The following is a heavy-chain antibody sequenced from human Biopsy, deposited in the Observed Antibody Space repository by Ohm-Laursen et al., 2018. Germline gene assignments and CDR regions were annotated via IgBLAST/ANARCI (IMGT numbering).Heavy chain of an antibody. D-gene: IGHD1-1*01. CDR1: RYTLTDIS. Sequence: GASVKVSCKVSRYTLTDISMHWVRQAPGQGLEWMGGFAPESGKIVYSQKFQGRITMTEDTSTDTAYMELSSLRSEDTAVYYCAADINVWNVNYWGQGTQVTVSS. J-gene: IGHJ4*02. V-gene: IGHV1-24*01. CDR3: AADINVWNVNY. CDR2: FAPESGKI.